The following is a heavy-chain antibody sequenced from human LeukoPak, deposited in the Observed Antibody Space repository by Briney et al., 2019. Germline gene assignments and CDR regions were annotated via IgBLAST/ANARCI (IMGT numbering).Heavy chain of an antibody. J-gene: IGHJ4*02. CDR3: ARVSGSYFIDY. D-gene: IGHD3-10*01. CDR1: GFTFSDYY. CDR2: ISSSSSYT. Sequence: GGSLRLSCAASGFTFSDYYMSGSRQAPGKGLEWVSYISSSSSYTNYADSVKGRFTISRDNAKNSLYLQMNSLRAEDTAVYYCARVSGSYFIDYWGQGTLVTVSS. V-gene: IGHV3-11*06.